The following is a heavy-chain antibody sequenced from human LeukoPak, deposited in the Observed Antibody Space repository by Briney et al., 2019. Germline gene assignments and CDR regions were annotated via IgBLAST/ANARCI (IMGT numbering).Heavy chain of an antibody. J-gene: IGHJ4*02. Sequence: SQTLSLTCTVSGGSISSGGYYWSWIRQHPGKDLEWIGYIYYSGSTYYNPSLKSRVTISVDTSKNQFSLKLSSVTAADTAVYYCARHSDYLRALDYWGQGTLVTVSS. D-gene: IGHD5-12*01. V-gene: IGHV4-31*03. CDR1: GGSISSGGYY. CDR3: ARHSDYLRALDY. CDR2: IYYSGST.